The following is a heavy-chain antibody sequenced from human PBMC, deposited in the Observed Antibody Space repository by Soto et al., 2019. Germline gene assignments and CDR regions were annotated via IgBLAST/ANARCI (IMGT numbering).Heavy chain of an antibody. D-gene: IGHD4-17*01. CDR3: ARETYGDYVGYFDP. CDR1: GGYISPYY. V-gene: IGHV4-4*08. Sequence: PSETLSLTCTVSGGYISPYYWSWIRQPPGKGLEWIGYIYSSGNTNYKPSLKSRATISVDTSKNQFSLNLISVTAADTAVYYCARETYGDYVGYFDPWGQGTLVTVSS. CDR2: IYSSGNT. J-gene: IGHJ5*02.